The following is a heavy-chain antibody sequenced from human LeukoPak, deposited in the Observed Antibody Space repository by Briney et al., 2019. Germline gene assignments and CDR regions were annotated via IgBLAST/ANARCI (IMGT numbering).Heavy chain of an antibody. V-gene: IGHV1-69*01. D-gene: IGHD2-15*01. J-gene: IGHJ4*02. CDR2: IIPIFGTA. Sequence: GSSVKVSCKASGGTFISYAISWVRQAPGQGLEWMGGIIPIFGTANYAQKFQGRVTITADESTSTAYMELSSLRSKDTAVYYCAREGDPHVVVVATTHDFDYWGQGTLVTVSS. CDR1: GGTFISYA. CDR3: AREGDPHVVVVATTHDFDY.